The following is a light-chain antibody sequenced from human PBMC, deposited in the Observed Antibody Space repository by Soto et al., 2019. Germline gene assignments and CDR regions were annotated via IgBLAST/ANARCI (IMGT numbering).Light chain of an antibody. CDR2: GAS. J-gene: IGKJ1*01. Sequence: IGMAQCRATLYMSPGERASIYYMARQRVSSNLAWYQQKPGQAPRLLIYGASTRATGIPARFSGSGSGTDFTLTFSIRQSEDFAFYYCQQYNNRPRTFGQGTKVDIK. V-gene: IGKV3-15*01. CDR3: QQYNNRPRT. CDR1: QRVSSN.